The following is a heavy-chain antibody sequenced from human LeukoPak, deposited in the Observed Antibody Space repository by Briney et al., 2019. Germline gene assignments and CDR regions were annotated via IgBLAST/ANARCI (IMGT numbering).Heavy chain of an antibody. V-gene: IGHV4-39*07. CDR1: GGSISSSSYY. CDR2: IYYSGST. J-gene: IGHJ4*02. CDR3: ARHWAWNWGFDY. Sequence: SETLSLTCTVSGGSISSSSYYWGWFRQPPGKGLEGIGSIYYSGSTYYNPSLKSRVTISVDTSKNQFSLKLSSVTAADTAVYYCARHWAWNWGFDYWGQGTLVTVSS. D-gene: IGHD1-7*01.